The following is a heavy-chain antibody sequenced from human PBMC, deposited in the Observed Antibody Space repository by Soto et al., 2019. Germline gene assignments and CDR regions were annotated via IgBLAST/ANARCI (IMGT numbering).Heavy chain of an antibody. CDR3: AKDRHIWGSHPDYFDY. J-gene: IGHJ4*02. V-gene: IGHV3-23*01. CDR1: GFTFSSYA. D-gene: IGHD3-16*01. Sequence: GGSLRLSCAASGFTFSSYAMSWVRQAPGKGLEWVSAISGSGGSTYYADSVKGRFTISRDNSKNTLYLQMNSLRAEDTAVYYCAKDRHIWGSHPDYFDYWGQGTLVTVSS. CDR2: ISGSGGST.